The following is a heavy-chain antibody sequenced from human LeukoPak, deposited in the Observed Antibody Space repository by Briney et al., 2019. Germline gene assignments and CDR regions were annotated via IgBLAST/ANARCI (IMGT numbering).Heavy chain of an antibody. D-gene: IGHD3-10*01. CDR2: IKQDGSEK. J-gene: IGHJ4*02. CDR1: GFTFSSYW. V-gene: IGHV3-7*01. Sequence: GGSLRLSCAASGFTFSSYWMSWVRQAPGKGLEWVANIKQDGSEKYYVDSVKGRFTISRDNAKNSLYLQMNSLRAEDTAVYYCARDYYGSGSYHDYWGQGTLVTVSS. CDR3: ARDYYGSGSYHDY.